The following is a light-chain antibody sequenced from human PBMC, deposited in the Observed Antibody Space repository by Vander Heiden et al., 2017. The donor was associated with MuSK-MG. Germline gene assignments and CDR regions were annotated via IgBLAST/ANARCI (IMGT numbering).Light chain of an antibody. CDR3: HQYYTFPWT. V-gene: IGKV1-5*03. Sequence: DVQLTQSPSTLSASVGDRVTITCRASESISKWLAWYQHKPGKAPNLLIHKSSDLNNGVPSRFSGSRSGTEFTLIITSLQPDDSGTYYCHQYYTFPWTFGLGTKVEIK. CDR2: KSS. CDR1: ESISKW. J-gene: IGKJ1*01.